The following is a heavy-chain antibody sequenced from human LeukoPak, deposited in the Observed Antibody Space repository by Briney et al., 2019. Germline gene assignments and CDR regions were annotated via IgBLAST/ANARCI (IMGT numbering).Heavy chain of an antibody. D-gene: IGHD3-10*01. CDR2: IRSRPYGGTT. CDR3: TVRASYYFGSGSNTDDYYHMDV. V-gene: IGHV3-49*04. Sequence: PGGSLRLSCTASGFTFGYYAMSWVRQAPGKGVEGVGFIRSRPYGGTTEYAACVKGRFNITREESKNSAYVQMNRMKTRDSSVYYCTVRASYYFGSGSNTDDYYHMDVWGKGTTVTISS. CDR1: GFTFGYYA. J-gene: IGHJ6*03.